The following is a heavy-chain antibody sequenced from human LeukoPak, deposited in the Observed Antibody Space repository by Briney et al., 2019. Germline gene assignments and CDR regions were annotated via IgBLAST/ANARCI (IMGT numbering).Heavy chain of an antibody. V-gene: IGHV1-69*13. Sequence: GASVKVSCKASGGTFSSYAISWVRQAPGQGLEWMGGIIPIFGTANYAQKFQGRVTITADESTSTAYMELSSLRSEDTAVYYCARDRKPTPSINYYGSGSPNWFDPWGQGTLVTVSS. J-gene: IGHJ5*02. CDR1: GGTFSSYA. D-gene: IGHD3-10*01. CDR2: IIPIFGTA. CDR3: ARDRKPTPSINYYGSGSPNWFDP.